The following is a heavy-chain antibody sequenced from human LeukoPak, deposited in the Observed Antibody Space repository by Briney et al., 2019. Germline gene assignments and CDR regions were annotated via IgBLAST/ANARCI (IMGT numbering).Heavy chain of an antibody. Sequence: PGGSLRLSCAASGFTFSSYSMNWVRQAPGKGLEWVSSISSSSTYIYYADSVKGRFIISRDNAKNSLYLQLNSLRAEDTAVYYCAKWSDELLFDPWGQGTLVTVSS. CDR3: AKWSDELLFDP. CDR1: GFTFSSYS. CDR2: ISSSSTYI. D-gene: IGHD1-26*01. V-gene: IGHV3-21*01. J-gene: IGHJ5*02.